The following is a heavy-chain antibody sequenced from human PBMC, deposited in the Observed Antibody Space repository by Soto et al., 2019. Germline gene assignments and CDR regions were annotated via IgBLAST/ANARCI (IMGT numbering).Heavy chain of an antibody. CDR3: AFRRITMVRRVIGAFDI. V-gene: IGHV1-18*01. CDR1: GYTFTSYG. CDR2: ISAYNGNT. Sequence: ASVKVSCKASGYTFTSYGISWVRQAPGQGLEWMGWISAYNGNTNYAQKLQGRVTMTTDTSTSTAYMELRSLRSDDTAVYYCAFRRITMVRRVIGAFDIWGQGAMVTVSS. D-gene: IGHD3-10*01. J-gene: IGHJ3*02.